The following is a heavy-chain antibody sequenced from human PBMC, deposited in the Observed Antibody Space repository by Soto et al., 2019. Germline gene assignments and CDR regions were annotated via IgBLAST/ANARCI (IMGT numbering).Heavy chain of an antibody. Sequence: EVQLVESGGGLVKPGGSLSLSCAASGFTFSNVWMSWVRQAPGKGLEWVGRIKRRADGGTTDYATPVRGRFAVSRDDSKNILYLQMNRLKTEDTAVYYCTAGYCSGGSCYSVVYWGQGTLVTVSS. CDR1: GFTFSNVW. V-gene: IGHV3-15*01. CDR3: TAGYCSGGSCYSVVY. CDR2: IKRRADGGTT. D-gene: IGHD2-15*01. J-gene: IGHJ4*02.